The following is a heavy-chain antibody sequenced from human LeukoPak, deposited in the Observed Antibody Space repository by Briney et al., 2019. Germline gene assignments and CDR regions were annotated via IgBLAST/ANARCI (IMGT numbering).Heavy chain of an antibody. CDR1: GGSFSGYY. Sequence: SETLSLTCAVYGGSFSGYYWSWIRQPPGKGLEWLGEINHSGSTNYNPSLKSRVTISVDTSKNQFSLKLSSVTAADTAVYYCAREWIAVAGKRTPIKTYYFDYWGQGTLVTVSS. J-gene: IGHJ4*02. CDR2: INHSGST. CDR3: AREWIAVAGKRTPIKTYYFDY. D-gene: IGHD6-19*01. V-gene: IGHV4-34*01.